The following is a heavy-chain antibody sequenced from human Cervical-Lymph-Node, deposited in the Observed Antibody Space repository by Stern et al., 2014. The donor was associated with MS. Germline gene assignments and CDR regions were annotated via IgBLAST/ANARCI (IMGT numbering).Heavy chain of an antibody. V-gene: IGHV4-61*02. J-gene: IGHJ5*02. Sequence: QLQLQESGPGLVRPSQTLSLTCTVSGDSIKSGNYYWTWIRQPAGKGLEWIGRTYDSARPVYHPSLKCRLPISVDTSKTHFSLELRSVTAADTAVYYCARDRIVLVRGRSWSDTWGQGTLVTVSS. CDR1: GDSIKSGNYY. D-gene: IGHD3-10*01. CDR2: TYDSARP. CDR3: ARDRIVLVRGRSWSDT.